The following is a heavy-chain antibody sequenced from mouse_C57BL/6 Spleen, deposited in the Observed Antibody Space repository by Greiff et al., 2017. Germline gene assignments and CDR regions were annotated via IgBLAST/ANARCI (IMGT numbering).Heavy chain of an antibody. CDR2: IYPGSGNT. CDR1: GYTFTDYY. Sequence: QVQLQQSGAELVRPGASVKLSCKASGYTFTDYYINWVKQRPGQGLEWIARIYPGSGNTYYNEKFNGKDTLTAETSSSTAYMQLSSLTSEDSAVYFCARDYYDYDGSWFAYWGQGTLVTVSA. J-gene: IGHJ3*01. V-gene: IGHV1-76*01. D-gene: IGHD2-4*01. CDR3: ARDYYDYDGSWFAY.